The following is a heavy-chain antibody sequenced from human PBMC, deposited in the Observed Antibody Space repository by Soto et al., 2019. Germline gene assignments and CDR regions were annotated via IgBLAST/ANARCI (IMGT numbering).Heavy chain of an antibody. J-gene: IGHJ4*02. CDR1: GFTFSSYT. V-gene: IGHV3-30-3*01. CDR2: ILSDGSNK. CDR3: ARDSGYNYGHPLAY. D-gene: IGHD5-18*01. Sequence: VQLVESGGGLVQPGGSLRLSCAAFGFTFSSYTMHWVRQAPGKGLEWVTLILSDGSNKYYADSVKGRFTVSRDNSKSTLYLQLNSLRAEDTAMYYCARDSGYNYGHPLAYWGQGTLVTVSS.